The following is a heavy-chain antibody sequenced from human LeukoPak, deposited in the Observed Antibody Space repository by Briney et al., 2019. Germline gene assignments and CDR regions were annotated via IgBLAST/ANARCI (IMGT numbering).Heavy chain of an antibody. Sequence: PGGSLRLSCAASGFTFSTYWVTWVRQAPGKGLEWVANIKQDGSAKYYVDSLRGRFSISRDNVKNSLFLQMNSLSAEDTAVYYCARCPYDSTGYYSVPSHLDYWGQGTLVTVSS. CDR3: ARCPYDSTGYYSVPSHLDY. CDR2: IKQDGSAK. V-gene: IGHV3-7*01. CDR1: GFTFSTYW. J-gene: IGHJ4*02. D-gene: IGHD3-22*01.